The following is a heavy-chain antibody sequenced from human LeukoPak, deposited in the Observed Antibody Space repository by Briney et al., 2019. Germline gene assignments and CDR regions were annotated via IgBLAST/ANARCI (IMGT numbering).Heavy chain of an antibody. CDR3: ARVRLRIAVAGPYNWFDP. D-gene: IGHD6-19*01. J-gene: IGHJ5*02. V-gene: IGHV1-2*02. Sequence: ASVKVSCKASGYTFTGYYMHWVRQAPGQGLEWMGWVNPNSGGTNYAQKFQGRVTMTRDTSISTAYMELSRLRSDDTAVYYCARVRLRIAVAGPYNWFDPWGQGTLVTVSS. CDR2: VNPNSGGT. CDR1: GYTFTGYY.